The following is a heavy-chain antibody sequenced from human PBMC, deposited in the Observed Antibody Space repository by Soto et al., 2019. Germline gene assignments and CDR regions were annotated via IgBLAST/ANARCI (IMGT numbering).Heavy chain of an antibody. Sequence: QVQLQQWGAGLLKPSETLSLTCAVYGGSFSGYYWSWIRQPPGKGLEWIGEINHSGSTNYNPSLTNRATISVDTSKNKYYLKLSSVTAADRVVYYCARRTRRNCSGGSCYGPFDYWGQGTLVTVSS. J-gene: IGHJ4*02. V-gene: IGHV4-34*01. CDR3: ARRTRRNCSGGSCYGPFDY. CDR2: INHSGST. CDR1: GGSFSGYY. D-gene: IGHD2-15*01.